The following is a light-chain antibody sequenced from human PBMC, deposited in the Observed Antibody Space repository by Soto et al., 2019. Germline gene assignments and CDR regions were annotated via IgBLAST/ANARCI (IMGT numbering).Light chain of an antibody. CDR2: TAS. Sequence: DIPMTQSPSSLSASVGDRVTITCRASQSISSYLHWYQQKPGNAPKLLIYTASSLQSGVPSRFSSSESGTDFTLTISSLQPEDFATYYCQQSYSTAVTFCQGTKLEIK. J-gene: IGKJ2*01. CDR3: QQSYSTAVT. CDR1: QSISSY. V-gene: IGKV1-39*01.